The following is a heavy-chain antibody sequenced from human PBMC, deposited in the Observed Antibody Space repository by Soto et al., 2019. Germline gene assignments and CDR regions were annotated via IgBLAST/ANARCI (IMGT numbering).Heavy chain of an antibody. CDR1: RLTFSDYY. Sequence: SLRLSCAASRLTFSDYYMSWIRQAPGKGLEWLSYISSSGATIHYADSVKGRFTISRDNAKNSLFLQMNSLRAEDTAVYYCVARIQLWNRVDFWGQGTLVTVPQ. J-gene: IGHJ4*02. V-gene: IGHV3-11*01. CDR3: VARIQLWNRVDF. CDR2: ISSSGATI. D-gene: IGHD5-18*01.